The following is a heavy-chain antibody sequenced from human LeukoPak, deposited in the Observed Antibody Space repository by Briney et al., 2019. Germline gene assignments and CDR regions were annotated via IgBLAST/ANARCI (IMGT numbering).Heavy chain of an antibody. CDR1: GFTFSSYW. Sequence: GGSVRLSCAASGFTFSSYWMGWVRKAPGKGLGRVANIKQDGSEKYYVDSVKGRFTISRDNAKRSLYLQMNSLRAEDTAVYYCARDKSVGATPFDYWCQGTLVTVSS. J-gene: IGHJ4*02. CDR2: IKQDGSEK. V-gene: IGHV3-7*05. D-gene: IGHD1-26*01. CDR3: ARDKSVGATPFDY.